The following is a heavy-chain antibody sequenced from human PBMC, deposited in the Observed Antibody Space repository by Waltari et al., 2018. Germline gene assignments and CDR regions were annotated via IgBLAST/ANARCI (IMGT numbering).Heavy chain of an antibody. CDR3: AWGSTSFSY. Sequence: EVLLVGSGGGVVQPGGSLRLACAASGFIFSNEWRSWVRQAPGKGLEWVANIKKDGSDKNYVGSARGRFSISRDNAKSSLYLQMNSLTAEDTAVYYCAWGSTSFSYWGQGTLVTVSS. CDR2: IKKDGSDK. V-gene: IGHV3-7*04. CDR1: GFIFSNEW. J-gene: IGHJ4*02. D-gene: IGHD2-2*01.